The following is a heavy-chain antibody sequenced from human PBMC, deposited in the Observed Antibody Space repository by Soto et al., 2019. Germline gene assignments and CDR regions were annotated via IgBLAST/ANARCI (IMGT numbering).Heavy chain of an antibody. Sequence: SETLSLTCTVSGGSISSSSYYWGWIRQPPGKGLEWIGSIYYSGSTYYNPSLKSRVTISVDTSKNQFSLKLSSVTAADTAVYYCARAPPYGSVTWFDPWGQGTLVTVSS. J-gene: IGHJ5*02. V-gene: IGHV4-39*01. CDR2: IYYSGST. CDR1: GGSISSSSYY. D-gene: IGHD3-16*01. CDR3: ARAPPYGSVTWFDP.